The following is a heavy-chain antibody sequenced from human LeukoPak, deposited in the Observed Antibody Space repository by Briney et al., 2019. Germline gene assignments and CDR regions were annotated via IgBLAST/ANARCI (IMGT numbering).Heavy chain of an antibody. D-gene: IGHD3-22*01. J-gene: IGHJ4*02. Sequence: SETLSLTCTVSGGSVSTGSYYWSWVRQPAGRGLEWIGHIHTSGTMNYNASLKSRVRISVETSKNQFSLRLSSVTAADTAVYFCARGILRDYYDSSGFYHRGGVGYWGQGTLVTVSS. CDR2: IHTSGTM. CDR1: GGSVSTGSYY. V-gene: IGHV4-61*09. CDR3: ARGILRDYYDSSGFYHRGGVGY.